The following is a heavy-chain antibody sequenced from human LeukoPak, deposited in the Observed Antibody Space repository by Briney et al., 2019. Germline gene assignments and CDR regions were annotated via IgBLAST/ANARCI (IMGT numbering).Heavy chain of an antibody. CDR3: AREQDYVWGSLEY. CDR2: IYHSGST. J-gene: IGHJ4*02. CDR1: GYSISSGYY. V-gene: IGHV4-38-2*02. D-gene: IGHD3-16*01. Sequence: SETLSLTCAVSGYSISSGYYWGWIRQPPGKGLEWIGSIYHSGSTYYNPSLKSRVTISVDTSKNQFSLTLSSVTAADTAVYYCAREQDYVWGSLEYWGQGTLVTVSS.